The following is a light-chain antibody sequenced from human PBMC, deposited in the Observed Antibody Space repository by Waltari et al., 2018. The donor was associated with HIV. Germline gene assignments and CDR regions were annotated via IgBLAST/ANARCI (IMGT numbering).Light chain of an antibody. CDR2: MND. CDR1: GPKNGTYS. V-gene: IGLV1-47*01. Sequence: QSVVTPPPSASGTPGQRVPIPCSGRGPKNGTYSVNCYQHFPGTAPKLLIYMNDQRPSGVPGRFSGSQSGTSASLAISGLQYDDEADYYCAVWDDSLGGAVFGGGTKLTVL. J-gene: IGLJ2*01. CDR3: AVWDDSLGGAV.